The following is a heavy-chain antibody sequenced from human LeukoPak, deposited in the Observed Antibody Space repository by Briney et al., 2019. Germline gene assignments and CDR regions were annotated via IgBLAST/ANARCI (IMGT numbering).Heavy chain of an antibody. D-gene: IGHD3-3*01. CDR3: ARGDFWSGNPFDP. CDR2: IYTSGST. J-gene: IGHJ5*02. Sequence: SETLSLTCTVSGGSISSYYWSWIRQPPGKGLEWIGYIYTSGSTNYNPSLKSRVTISEDTSKNQFSLKLSSVTAADTAVYYCARGDFWSGNPFDPWGQGTLVTVSS. V-gene: IGHV4-4*09. CDR1: GGSISSYY.